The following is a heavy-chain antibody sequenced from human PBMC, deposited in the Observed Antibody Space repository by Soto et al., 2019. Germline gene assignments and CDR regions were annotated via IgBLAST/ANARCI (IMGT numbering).Heavy chain of an antibody. CDR2: ISSSSSYI. Sequence: EVQLVESGGGLVKPGGSLRLSCAASGFTFSSYSMNWVRQAPGKGLEWVSSISSSSSYIYYADSVKGRITISRDNAKNSLYLQMNSLRAEDTAVYYWARDQAWSGMDVWGQGTTVTVSS. D-gene: IGHD2-8*02. J-gene: IGHJ6*02. V-gene: IGHV3-21*01. CDR3: ARDQAWSGMDV. CDR1: GFTFSSYS.